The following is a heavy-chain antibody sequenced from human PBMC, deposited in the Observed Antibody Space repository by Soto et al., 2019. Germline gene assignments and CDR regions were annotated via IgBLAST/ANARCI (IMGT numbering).Heavy chain of an antibody. CDR2: MNPNSGNA. J-gene: IGHJ6*02. D-gene: IGHD3-3*01. V-gene: IGHV1-8*01. CDR3: ARGSYYDFWSGYYYYYYGMDV. CDR1: GYTFTSHD. Sequence: ASVKVSCKASGYTFTSHDINWARQATGQGLEWMGWMNPNSGNAGYAQKFQGRVTMTRNTSISTAYMELSSLRSEDTAVYYCARGSYYDFWSGYYYYYYGMDVWGQGTTVTVSS.